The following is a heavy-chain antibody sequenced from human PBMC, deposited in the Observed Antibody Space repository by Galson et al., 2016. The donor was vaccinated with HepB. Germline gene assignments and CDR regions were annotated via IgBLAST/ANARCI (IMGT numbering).Heavy chain of an antibody. CDR2: ISYDGSNK. D-gene: IGHD3-3*01. V-gene: IGHV3-30*09. Sequence: SLRLSCAASGFTYTTYALHWVRQAPGKGLEWVTLISYDGSNKYYADSVRGRFAISRDNSHNTLYLQMNSLRVLDTAVYSCARDPKPYFWSGLGTDYYSMDVWGQGTTVTVSS. J-gene: IGHJ6*02. CDR1: GFTYTTYA. CDR3: ARDPKPYFWSGLGTDYYSMDV.